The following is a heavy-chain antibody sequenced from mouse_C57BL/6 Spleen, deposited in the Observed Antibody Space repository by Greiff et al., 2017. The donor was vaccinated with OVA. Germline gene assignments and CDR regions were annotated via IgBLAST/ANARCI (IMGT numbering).Heavy chain of an antibody. CDR3: ARDGSFYYFDY. Sequence: EVNVVESEGGLVQPGSSMKLSCTASGFTFSDYYMAWVRQVPEKGLEWVANINYDGSSTYYLDSLKSRFIISRDNAKNILYLQMSSLKSEDTATYYCARDGSFYYFDYWGQGTSLTVSS. CDR2: INYDGSST. V-gene: IGHV5-16*01. J-gene: IGHJ2*02. D-gene: IGHD1-1*01. CDR1: GFTFSDYY.